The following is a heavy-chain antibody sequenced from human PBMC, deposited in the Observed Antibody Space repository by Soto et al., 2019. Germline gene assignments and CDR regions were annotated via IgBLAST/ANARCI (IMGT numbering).Heavy chain of an antibody. CDR2: IYSGGST. CDR3: ARYYSGSGSPFDC. J-gene: IGHJ4*02. Sequence: PGGSLRLSCAASGFTVSSKYMSWVRQAPGKGLEWVSVIYSGGSTYYADSVKGRFTISRDNSKNTLYLQMNSLRAEDTAVYYCARYYSGSGSPFDCWGQGTLVTVSS. V-gene: IGHV3-53*01. CDR1: GFTVSSKY. D-gene: IGHD3-10*01.